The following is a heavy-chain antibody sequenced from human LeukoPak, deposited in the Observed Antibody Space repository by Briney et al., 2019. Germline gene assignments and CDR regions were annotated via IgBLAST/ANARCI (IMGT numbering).Heavy chain of an antibody. V-gene: IGHV3-74*01. CDR2: INSDGSST. CDR3: ARGLSGYASSLGY. J-gene: IGHJ4*02. Sequence: GGSLRLSCAASGFAFSSYWMHWVRQAPGKGLVWVSRINSDGSSTSYADSVRGRFSISRDNAKNTLYLQMNSLRAEDTAVYYCARGLSGYASSLGYWGQGTLVTVSA. CDR1: GFAFSSYW. D-gene: IGHD6-6*01.